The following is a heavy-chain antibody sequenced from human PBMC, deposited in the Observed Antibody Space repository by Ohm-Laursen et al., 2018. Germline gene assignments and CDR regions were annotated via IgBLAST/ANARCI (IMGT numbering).Heavy chain of an antibody. Sequence: SLRLSCAAPGFTFSTCAMNWVRQAPGKGLEWVSAISRSGDSTYYADSVKGRFTISRDNSKNTLYLQMNSLRAEDTAVYSCVKGPGGYRYGDYWGQGTLVTVSS. J-gene: IGHJ4*02. CDR2: ISRSGDST. V-gene: IGHV3-23*01. D-gene: IGHD5-18*01. CDR3: VKGPGGYRYGDY. CDR1: GFTFSTCA.